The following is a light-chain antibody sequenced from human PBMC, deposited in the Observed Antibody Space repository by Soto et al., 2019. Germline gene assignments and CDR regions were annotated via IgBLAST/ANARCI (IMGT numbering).Light chain of an antibody. J-gene: IGKJ2*01. CDR3: QQYNYWPYT. Sequence: EIVMTQSPATLSVSPGERATLSCRASQSVSSNLAWYQQKPGQAPRLLISGASTRATGIQARFSGSGSGTEFTLTISSLQSEYFAVYYCQQYNYWPYTFGQGTKLEIK. V-gene: IGKV3-15*01. CDR1: QSVSSN. CDR2: GAS.